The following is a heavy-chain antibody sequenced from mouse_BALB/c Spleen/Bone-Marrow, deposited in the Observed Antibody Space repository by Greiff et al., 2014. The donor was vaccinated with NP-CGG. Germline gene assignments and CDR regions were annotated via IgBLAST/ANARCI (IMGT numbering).Heavy chain of an antibody. CDR2: IRNKANGYTT. CDR3: ARDYLYYFDY. D-gene: IGHD2-1*01. V-gene: IGHV7-3*02. J-gene: IGHJ2*01. Sequence: EVKLVESGGGLVQPGGFLRLSCPTSGFTFTDHYMSWVRQPPGKALEWLGFIRNKANGYTTEYSASVKGRFTISRDNSQSIVYLQMNTLRAEDSATYYCARDYLYYFDYWGQGTTLTVSS. CDR1: GFTFTDHY.